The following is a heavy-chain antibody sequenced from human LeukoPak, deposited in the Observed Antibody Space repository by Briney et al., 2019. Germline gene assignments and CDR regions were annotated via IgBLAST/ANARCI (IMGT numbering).Heavy chain of an antibody. CDR2: ISYDGSIK. CDR1: GFTFSSYG. V-gene: IGHV3-30*18. J-gene: IGHJ6*02. D-gene: IGHD3-22*01. CDR3: AKVVVHICGMDV. Sequence: GGSLRLSCAASGFTFSSYGMHWVRQAPGKGLEWVAVISYDGSIKHYADSVKGRFTISRDNFKNTVYLQMHSLRAEDTAVYYCAKVVVHICGMDVWGQGTTVTVSS.